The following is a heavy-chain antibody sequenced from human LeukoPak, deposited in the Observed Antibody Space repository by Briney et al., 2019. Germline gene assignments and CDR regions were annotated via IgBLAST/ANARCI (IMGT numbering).Heavy chain of an antibody. D-gene: IGHD3-10*01. Sequence: GGSLSLSCAASGFTFSSYWMSWVRQAPGKGLEWVANIKQDGSEKYYVDSVKGRFTISRDNAKNSLYLQMNSLRAEDTAVYYCAREGLYYYGSGSYADYWGQGTLVTVSS. CDR2: IKQDGSEK. J-gene: IGHJ4*02. CDR1: GFTFSSYW. V-gene: IGHV3-7*01. CDR3: AREGLYYYGSGSYADY.